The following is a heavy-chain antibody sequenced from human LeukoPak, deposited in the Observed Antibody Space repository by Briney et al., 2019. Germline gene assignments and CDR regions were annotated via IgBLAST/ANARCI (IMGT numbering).Heavy chain of an antibody. CDR3: ARGGVLTVPGEWFDP. CDR1: GGSINSGNYY. J-gene: IGHJ5*02. CDR2: IYASGST. V-gene: IGHV4-61*02. Sequence: SETLSLTCTVSGGSINSGNYYWSWIRQPAGKGLEWIGRIYASGSTNYNPALKIRLTISIDTSRNQFSLMLTSVTAADTAVYYCARGGVLTVPGEWFDPWGQGTLVTVSS. D-gene: IGHD3-10*01.